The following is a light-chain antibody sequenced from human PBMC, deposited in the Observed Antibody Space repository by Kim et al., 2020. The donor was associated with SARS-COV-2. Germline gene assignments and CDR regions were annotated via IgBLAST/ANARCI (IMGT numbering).Light chain of an antibody. CDR3: QSYDSSLSGRVV. J-gene: IGLJ2*01. CDR2: DNT. V-gene: IGLV1-40*01. CDR1: SSNIGAGYD. Sequence: VTISCTGSSSNIGAGYDVHWYQQLPGTAPKLLIYDNTNRPSGVPDRFSGSKSGTSASLAITGLQAEDEADYYCQSYDSSLSGRVVFGGGTQLTVL.